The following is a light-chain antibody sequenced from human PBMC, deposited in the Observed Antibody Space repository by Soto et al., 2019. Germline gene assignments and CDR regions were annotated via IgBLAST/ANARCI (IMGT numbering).Light chain of an antibody. CDR1: QSVSSSY. V-gene: IGKV3-11*01. Sequence: PGERVTLSCRASQSVSSSYLTWYQQKPGQAPRLLIYDASNRATGIPARFSGSGSGTDFTLTISSLEPEDLAVYYCQQRSNWPPITFGQGTRLEIK. CDR3: QQRSNWPPIT. J-gene: IGKJ5*01. CDR2: DAS.